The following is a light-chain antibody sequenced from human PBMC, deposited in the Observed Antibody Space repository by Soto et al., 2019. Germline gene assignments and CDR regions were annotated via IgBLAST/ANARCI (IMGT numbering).Light chain of an antibody. CDR2: GAS. V-gene: IGKV3-15*01. CDR1: QSVSSY. Sequence: EIVLTQSPANLSLSPGERATLSCRASQSVSSYLAWYQQKPGQAPRLLIYGASTRATGIPARFSGSGSGTEFTLTISSLQSEDFAVYYCQQYNNWPPRRTFGQGTKVEIK. J-gene: IGKJ1*01. CDR3: QQYNNWPPRRT.